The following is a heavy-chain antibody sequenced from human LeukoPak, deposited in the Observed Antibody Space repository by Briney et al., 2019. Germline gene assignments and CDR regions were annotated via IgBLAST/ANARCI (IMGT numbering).Heavy chain of an antibody. CDR1: GGSISSSSYY. J-gene: IGHJ4*02. CDR3: ARARRSSSWYGLDY. D-gene: IGHD6-13*01. CDR2: IYYSGST. Sequence: SETLSLTCTVSGGSISSSSYYWGWIRQPPGKGLEWIGSIYYSGSTYYNPSLKSRVTISVDTSKNQFSLKLGSVTAADTAVYYCARARRSSSWYGLDYWGQGTLVTVSS. V-gene: IGHV4-39*07.